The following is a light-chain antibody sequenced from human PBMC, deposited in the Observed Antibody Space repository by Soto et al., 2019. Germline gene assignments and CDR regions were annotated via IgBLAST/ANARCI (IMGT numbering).Light chain of an antibody. CDR2: DVT. Sequence: QSALTQPASVSGSPGQSVTISCTGTSSDIGLYNYVSWYQQHPAKAPKLMVYDVTHRPSGVSNRFSGSKSGNTASLTISGLLVEDEADYYCTSYTHSNTLIFGGGTKLTVL. J-gene: IGLJ2*01. CDR1: SSDIGLYNY. CDR3: TSYTHSNTLI. V-gene: IGLV2-14*01.